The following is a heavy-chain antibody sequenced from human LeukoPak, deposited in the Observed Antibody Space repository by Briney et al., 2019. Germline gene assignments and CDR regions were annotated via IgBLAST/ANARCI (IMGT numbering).Heavy chain of an antibody. CDR3: SKDPSPMVGSKIFDY. D-gene: IGHD1-26*01. J-gene: IGHJ4*02. Sequence: GGSLRLSCAASGFTFSTYGMHWVRQAPGKGLEWVAFIRYDGSNKYYADSVKGRFTISRGNSKNTLYLQMNSLRAEGTAVYSCSKDPSPMVGSKIFDYWGQGTLVTVSS. CDR1: GFTFSTYG. V-gene: IGHV3-30*02. CDR2: IRYDGSNK.